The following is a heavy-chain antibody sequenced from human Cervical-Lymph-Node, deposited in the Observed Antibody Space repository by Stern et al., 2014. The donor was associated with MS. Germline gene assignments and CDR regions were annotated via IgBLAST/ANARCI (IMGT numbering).Heavy chain of an antibody. V-gene: IGHV1-69*01. J-gene: IGHJ6*02. CDR3: ARDQRDYYYYYGMDV. Sequence: QVQLVQSGAEVKKPGSSVKVSCKASGGTFSRYAISWVRQAPGQGLEWMGGIIPVFGTTNYVQKVQGRVTITADESTSTAYMELSSLTSEDTAVYYCARDQRDYYYYYGMDVWGLGTTVTVSS. CDR2: IIPVFGTT. CDR1: GGTFSRYA.